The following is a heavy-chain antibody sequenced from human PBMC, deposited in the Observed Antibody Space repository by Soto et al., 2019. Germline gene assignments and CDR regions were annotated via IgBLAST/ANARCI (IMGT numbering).Heavy chain of an antibody. V-gene: IGHV2-5*02. CDR2: VYCDDDK. Sequence: QITLRESGPTLVKPTQTLTLTCTFSGFSLSTSGEGVGWIRQPPGKALEWLALVYCDDDKRYSPSLKNRLTVTKDTSKNQVVLTMTNMDPEDTATYYCAHDWVENAYKKYYFDYWGQGTLVTVSS. CDR3: AHDWVENAYKKYYFDY. J-gene: IGHJ4*02. D-gene: IGHD1-1*01. CDR1: GFSLSTSGEG.